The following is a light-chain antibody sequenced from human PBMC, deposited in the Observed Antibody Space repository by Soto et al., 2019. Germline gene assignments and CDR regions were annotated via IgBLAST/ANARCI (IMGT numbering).Light chain of an antibody. CDR2: AAS. V-gene: IGKV1-39*01. Sequence: DIQMTQSPSSLSASVGDRVTITCRASQSTSSYLNWYQQKPGKAPKLLIYAASTLQSGVPSRFSGSGSGTDFTLTISCLQSEDFATYYCQQYYSYPWPFGQGTKAAIK. CDR3: QQYYSYPWP. CDR1: QSTSSY. J-gene: IGKJ1*01.